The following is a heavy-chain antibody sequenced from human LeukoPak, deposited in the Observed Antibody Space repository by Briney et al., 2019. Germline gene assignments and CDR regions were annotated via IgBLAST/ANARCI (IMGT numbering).Heavy chain of an antibody. CDR2: IYHSGST. D-gene: IGHD6-19*01. Sequence: PSETLSLTCTVSGYSISSGYYWGWIRQPPGKGLEWIGSIYHSGSTYYNPSLKSRVTISVDTSKNQFSLKLSSVTAADTAVYYCARDLTSSGWYCDYWGQGTLVTVSS. V-gene: IGHV4-38-2*02. CDR3: ARDLTSSGWYCDY. CDR1: GYSISSGYY. J-gene: IGHJ4*02.